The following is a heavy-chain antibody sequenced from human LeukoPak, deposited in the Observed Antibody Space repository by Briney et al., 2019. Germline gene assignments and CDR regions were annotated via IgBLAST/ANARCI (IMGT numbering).Heavy chain of an antibody. J-gene: IGHJ5*02. CDR3: ARHTAMGSPLHH. CDR1: GGSISSCSYY. Sequence: SETLSLTCTVSGGSISSCSYYWRWIRQPPGKGLEWIGSMYYSGIYSGSTYQNPSLKRRVTISVDTSKIQFSLKVTSVTASDTAVYYCARHTAMGSPLHHWGQGTRVTVSS. V-gene: IGHV4-39*01. D-gene: IGHD5-18*01. CDR2: MYYSGIYSGST.